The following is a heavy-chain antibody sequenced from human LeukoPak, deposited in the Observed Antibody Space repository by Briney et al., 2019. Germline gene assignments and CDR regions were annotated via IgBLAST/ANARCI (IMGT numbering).Heavy chain of an antibody. CDR1: GGSISSGGYY. CDR2: IYYSGST. J-gene: IGHJ6*02. Sequence: PSQTLSLTCTVSGGSISSGGYYWSWIRQHPGKGLEWIGYIYYSGSTYYNPSLKSRVTISVDTSKNQFSLKLSSVTAADTAVYYCARAVISNDFPNPPYYYYYGMDVWGQGTTVTVSS. D-gene: IGHD3-3*01. CDR3: ARAVISNDFPNPPYYYYYGMDV. V-gene: IGHV4-31*03.